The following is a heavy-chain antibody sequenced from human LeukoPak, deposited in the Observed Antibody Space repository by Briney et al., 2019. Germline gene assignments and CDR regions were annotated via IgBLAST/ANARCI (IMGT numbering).Heavy chain of an antibody. CDR1: GYTFTSYD. CDR3: SHIVVVKGAFDI. Sequence: ASVKVSCKASGYTFTSYDINWVRQATGQGLEWMGWMNPNSGNTVYAQKFQVRVTMTRNTSISTAYMELSSLRSEDTAVYYCSHIVVVKGAFDIWGQGTMVTVSS. D-gene: IGHD2-21*01. J-gene: IGHJ3*02. CDR2: MNPNSGNT. V-gene: IGHV1-8*01.